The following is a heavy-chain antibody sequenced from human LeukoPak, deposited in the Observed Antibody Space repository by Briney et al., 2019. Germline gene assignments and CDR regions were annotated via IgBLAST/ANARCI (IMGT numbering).Heavy chain of an antibody. V-gene: IGHV3-21*04. J-gene: IGHJ4*02. CDR1: GFTFSTYS. CDR2: ISSGSSYI. CDR3: AREGRSGSY. D-gene: IGHD1-26*01. Sequence: GGSLRLSCAASGFTFSTYSMNWVRQAPGKGLEWVSSISSGSSYIYYADSVKGRFTISRDNSKNTLYLQMNSLRAEDTAVYYCAREGRSGSYWGQGTLVTVSS.